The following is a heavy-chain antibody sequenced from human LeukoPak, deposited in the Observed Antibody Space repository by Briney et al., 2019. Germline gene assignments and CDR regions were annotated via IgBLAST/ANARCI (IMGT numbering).Heavy chain of an antibody. Sequence: PGGSLRLSCAASGFTFSSYWMSWVRQAPGKGLEWVANIKQDGSEKYYVDSVKGRFTISRDNAKNSLYLQMNSLRAEDTAVYYCARGADYYDSSGYPYYFDYWGQGTLVTVSS. J-gene: IGHJ4*02. CDR1: GFTFSSYW. V-gene: IGHV3-7*04. D-gene: IGHD3-22*01. CDR3: ARGADYYDSSGYPYYFDY. CDR2: IKQDGSEK.